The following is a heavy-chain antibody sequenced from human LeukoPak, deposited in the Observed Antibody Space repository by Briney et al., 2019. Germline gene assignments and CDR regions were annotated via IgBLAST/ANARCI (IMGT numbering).Heavy chain of an antibody. J-gene: IGHJ4*02. CDR3: ASSVVSGY. Sequence: EGSLRLSCAASGFTFSSYTMNWARQAPGKGLQWVSSISSSGSLIYYADSVKGRFTISRDNAKNSLYLQMNSLRAEDTAVYYCASSVVSGYWGQGTLVTVSS. D-gene: IGHD4-23*01. CDR2: ISSSGSLI. CDR1: GFTFSSYT. V-gene: IGHV3-21*01.